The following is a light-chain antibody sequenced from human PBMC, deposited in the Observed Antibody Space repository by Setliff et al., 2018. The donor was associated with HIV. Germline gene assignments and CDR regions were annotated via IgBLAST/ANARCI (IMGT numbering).Light chain of an antibody. CDR1: GNNIANYGS. Sequence: QSALTQPASVSGSPGQSTTISCTGGGNNIANYGSVSWYQEHPGEVPKLIIYEVAKRPSGVSNRFSGSKSGNTASLTISGLQTEDEADCYCCSYASGDTWIFGGGTK. CDR2: EVA. V-gene: IGLV2-23*02. CDR3: CSYASGDTWI. J-gene: IGLJ2*01.